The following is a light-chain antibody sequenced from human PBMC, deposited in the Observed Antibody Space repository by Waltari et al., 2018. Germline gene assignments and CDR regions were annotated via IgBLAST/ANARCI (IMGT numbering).Light chain of an antibody. Sequence: SYVLTQPSSVSVAPGQTASIACGGDNIGNKRVHWYQQRPGQAPVLVVYDSDDRPSGIPDRFSGSNSGSTATLTVSRVGDGDEADYYCQVWDPTSSHWIFGGGTKLTVL. J-gene: IGLJ2*01. CDR2: DSD. V-gene: IGLV3-21*02. CDR3: QVWDPTSSHWI. CDR1: NIGNKR.